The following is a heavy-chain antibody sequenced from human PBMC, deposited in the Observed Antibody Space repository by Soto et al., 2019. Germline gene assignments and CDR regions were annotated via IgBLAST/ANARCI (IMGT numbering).Heavy chain of an antibody. J-gene: IGHJ4*02. CDR2: IRGSGGST. Sequence: EVQLLESGGGLVQPGGSLRLSCAASGFTFASYAMNWVRQAPGKGLEWVSGIRGSGGSTYYADPAKGRFTISRDNSKNTLYLQMNSLRAEDTAVYYCAKDRGYFYGPGSSIDYFDYWGQGTLVTVSS. V-gene: IGHV3-23*01. CDR3: AKDRGYFYGPGSSIDYFDY. D-gene: IGHD3-10*01. CDR1: GFTFASYA.